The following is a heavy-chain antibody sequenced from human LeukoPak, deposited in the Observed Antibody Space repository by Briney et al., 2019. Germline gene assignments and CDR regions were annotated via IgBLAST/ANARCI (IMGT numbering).Heavy chain of an antibody. CDR1: LYTFTRYD. V-gene: IGHV1-8*01. CDR2: MNPNSGNT. Sequence: GAAVKVSFKACLYTFTRYDMNGVRQATGQGLEWMGWMNPNSGNTGYAQKFQGRVTMSRNTSISTAYMALRSLRSEDSDVYYCARGTPYSNEWGQGTLVTVSS. D-gene: IGHD6-13*01. J-gene: IGHJ4*02. CDR3: ARGTPYSNE.